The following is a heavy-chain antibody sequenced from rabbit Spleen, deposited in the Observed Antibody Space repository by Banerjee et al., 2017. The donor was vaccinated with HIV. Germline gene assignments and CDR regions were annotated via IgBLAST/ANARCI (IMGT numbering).Heavy chain of an antibody. CDR1: GFSFSSYY. CDR2: IDPVFGIT. V-gene: IGHV1S7*01. D-gene: IGHD8-1*01. J-gene: IGHJ6*01. CDR3: ARDTGSSFSSYGMDL. Sequence: QLEESGGDLVKPEGSLTLTCTASGFSFSSYYMNWVRQAPGKGLEWIGYIDPVFGITYYANLVNGRFSISRENAQNTVFLQMTSLTAADTATYFYARDTGSSFSSYGMDLWGQGPLVTVS.